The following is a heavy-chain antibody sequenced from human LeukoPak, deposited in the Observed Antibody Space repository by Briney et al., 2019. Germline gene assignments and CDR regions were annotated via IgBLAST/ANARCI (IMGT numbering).Heavy chain of an antibody. D-gene: IGHD2-15*01. J-gene: IGHJ5*02. Sequence: ASVKVSCKASGYTFTSYGISWVRQAPGQGLEWMGWINPNSGGTNYAQKFQGRVTMTRDTSISTAYMELSRLRSDDTAVYYCARGVAGVAATVGAGNWFDPWGQGTLVTVSS. CDR3: ARGVAGVAATVGAGNWFDP. CDR2: INPNSGGT. V-gene: IGHV1-2*02. CDR1: GYTFTSYG.